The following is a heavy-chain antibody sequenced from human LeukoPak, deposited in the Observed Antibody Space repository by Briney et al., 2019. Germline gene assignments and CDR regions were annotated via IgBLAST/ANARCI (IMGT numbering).Heavy chain of an antibody. CDR3: ACEGDHYDILTVQNWFDP. CDR2: IVVGSGNT. D-gene: IGHD3-9*01. J-gene: IGHJ5*02. Sequence: EASVKVSCKASGFTFTSSAVQWVRQARGQRLEWIGWIVVGSGNTNYAQKFQERVTITRDMSTSTAYMELSSLRSEDTAVYYCACEGDHYDILTVQNWFDPWGRGTLVTVSS. V-gene: IGHV1-58*01. CDR1: GFTFTSSA.